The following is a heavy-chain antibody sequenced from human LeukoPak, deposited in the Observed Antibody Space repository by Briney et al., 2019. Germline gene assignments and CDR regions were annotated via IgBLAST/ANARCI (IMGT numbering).Heavy chain of an antibody. Sequence: HGGSLRLSCAASGFTVSSNYMSWVRQAPGKGLEWVSVIYSGGSTYYADSVKGRFTISRDNSKNTLYLQMNSLRAEDTAVYYCARSVATTDWYFDLWGRGTLVTVSS. D-gene: IGHD5-24*01. J-gene: IGHJ2*01. CDR2: IYSGGST. CDR3: ARSVATTDWYFDL. V-gene: IGHV3-53*01. CDR1: GFTVSSNY.